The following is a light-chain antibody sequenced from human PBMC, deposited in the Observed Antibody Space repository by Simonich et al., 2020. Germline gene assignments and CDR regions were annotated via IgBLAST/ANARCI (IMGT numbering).Light chain of an antibody. CDR1: SSNIGNNY. V-gene: IGLV1-51*01. Sequence: QSVLTQPPSVSAAPGQKVTISCSGRSSNIGNNYVSWYQHLPGTAPKLLIYYKNKRPTGIPYRCSGSKSGTSATLGITGLQTGDEADYYCGTWDSSLSAVVFGGGTKLTVL. J-gene: IGLJ2*01. CDR2: YKN. CDR3: GTWDSSLSAVV.